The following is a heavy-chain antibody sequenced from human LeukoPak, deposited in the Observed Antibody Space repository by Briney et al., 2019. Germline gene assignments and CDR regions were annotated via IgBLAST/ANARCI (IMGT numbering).Heavy chain of an antibody. CDR1: GFTFSSYA. CDR3: ARAQAPHYDILTVHSFQGWFDP. J-gene: IGHJ5*02. CDR2: ISYDGSSI. D-gene: IGHD3-9*01. Sequence: PGGSLRLSCAASGFTFSSYAVHWVRQAPGKGLEWVAVISYDGSSIYYAGSVRGRFTTSRDNPKNTVYLQMNSLRAEDTAFYYCARAQAPHYDILTVHSFQGWFDPWGQGTLITVSS. V-gene: IGHV3-30*04.